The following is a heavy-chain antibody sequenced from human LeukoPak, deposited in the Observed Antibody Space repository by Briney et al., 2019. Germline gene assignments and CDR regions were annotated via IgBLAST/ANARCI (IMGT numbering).Heavy chain of an antibody. Sequence: ASVKVSCKASGYTFTSYYIHWVRQAPGQGLEWMGIINPRGGGTNYAQKFQARVTMTRDTSTSTVYMELSSLRSEDTAVYYCARDLGAQTMVFFDPWGQGTLVTVSS. D-gene: IGHD4/OR15-4a*01. CDR2: INPRGGGT. CDR1: GYTFTSYY. J-gene: IGHJ5*02. V-gene: IGHV1-46*01. CDR3: ARDLGAQTMVFFDP.